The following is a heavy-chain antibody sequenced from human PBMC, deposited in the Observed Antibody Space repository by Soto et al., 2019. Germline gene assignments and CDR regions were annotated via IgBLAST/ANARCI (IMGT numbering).Heavy chain of an antibody. CDR2: IGPESGAT. J-gene: IGHJ4*02. V-gene: IGHV1-2*02. CDR3: GRGRSGQIVVFY. CDR1: VSTFTGHY. Sequence: XSVKVCCNASVSTFTGHYIHWVRQAPEQGPEWMGEIGPESGATRYAQKFQGRVTMTRDMSITTVYMELNNLSPDDTAVYYCGRGRSGQIVVFYWGQGTPVTVSS. D-gene: IGHD1-26*01.